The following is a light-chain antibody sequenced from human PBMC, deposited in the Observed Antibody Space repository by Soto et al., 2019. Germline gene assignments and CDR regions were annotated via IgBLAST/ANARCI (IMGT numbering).Light chain of an antibody. J-gene: IGKJ1*01. CDR1: QSVLYSSNNKNY. CDR3: QQYFSFPWT. Sequence: DIVMTQSPDSLAVSLGERATINCKSSQSVLYSSNNKNYLAWYQQRPGQPPNLLIYWASTRESGVPDRFSGSGSGTAFTLTISSLQAEDVAIYYCQQYFSFPWTFGQGTKVEIK. CDR2: WAS. V-gene: IGKV4-1*01.